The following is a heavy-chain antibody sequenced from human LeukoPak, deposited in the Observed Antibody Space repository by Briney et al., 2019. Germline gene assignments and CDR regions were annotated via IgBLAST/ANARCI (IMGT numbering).Heavy chain of an antibody. V-gene: IGHV1-18*01. D-gene: IGHD6-13*01. CDR2: ISAYNCDT. J-gene: IGHJ4*02. CDR1: GYTFTSYG. CDR3: ARDVSRAAAGRGLSDY. Sequence: ASVKLSCNASGYTFTSYGISWVRQAPGQGLEWMGWISAYNCDTDYAQKLQGRVTMTTDTSTATAYMELRSLISDDTAVYYCARDVSRAAAGRGLSDYWGQGTLVTVSS.